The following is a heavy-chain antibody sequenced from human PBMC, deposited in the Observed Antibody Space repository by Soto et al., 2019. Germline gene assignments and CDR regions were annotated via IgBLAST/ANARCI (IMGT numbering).Heavy chain of an antibody. CDR3: AREVGSGWYFDY. CDR1: GFTFSSYA. Sequence: GGSLRLSCAASGFTFSSYAMHWVRQAPGKGLEWVAVISYDGSNKYYADSVKGRFTISRDNSKNTLYLQMNSLRAEDTAVYYCAREVGSGWYFDYWGQGTLVTVSS. D-gene: IGHD6-19*01. J-gene: IGHJ4*02. V-gene: IGHV3-30-3*01. CDR2: ISYDGSNK.